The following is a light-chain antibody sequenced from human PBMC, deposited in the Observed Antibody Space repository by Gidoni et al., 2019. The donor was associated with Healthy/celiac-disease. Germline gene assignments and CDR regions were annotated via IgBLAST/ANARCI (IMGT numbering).Light chain of an antibody. Sequence: SYELTKPPSVSVSPGQTASITCSGDKLGDKYACWYQQKPGQSPVLVIYQDSERPSGIPERFSGSNSGNTATLTISGTQAMDEADYYCQAWDSEGVFGGGTKLTVL. V-gene: IGLV3-1*01. CDR2: QDS. CDR3: QAWDSEGV. J-gene: IGLJ2*01. CDR1: KLGDKY.